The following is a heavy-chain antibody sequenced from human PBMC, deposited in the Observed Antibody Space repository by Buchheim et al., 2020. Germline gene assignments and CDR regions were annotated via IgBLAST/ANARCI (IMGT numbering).Heavy chain of an antibody. Sequence: QVQLVESGGGVVQPGRSLRLSCAASGLTFSSYAMHWVRQAPGKGLEWVAVISYDGSNKYYADSVKGRFTISRDNYKNTLYLQMNSLRAEDTAVYYCARDGREMATITDWYFDLWGRGTL. V-gene: IGHV3-30*04. CDR2: ISYDGSNK. D-gene: IGHD5-24*01. CDR1: GLTFSSYA. J-gene: IGHJ2*01. CDR3: ARDGREMATITDWYFDL.